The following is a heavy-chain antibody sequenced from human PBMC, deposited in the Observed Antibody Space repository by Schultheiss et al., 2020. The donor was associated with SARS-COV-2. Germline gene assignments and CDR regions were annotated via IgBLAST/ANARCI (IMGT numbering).Heavy chain of an antibody. CDR2: IYLSGST. Sequence: SQTLSLTCTVSGGSISSYYWSWIRQPPGKGLEWIGEIYLSGSTYCDPSLKSRVTMSVDTSKNQFYLKLSSVTAAETAVYYCARRRSDGNWWLDTWGQGTLVTVSS. CDR3: ARRRSDGNWWLDT. V-gene: IGHV4-59*04. D-gene: IGHD2-8*02. CDR1: GGSISSYY. J-gene: IGHJ5*02.